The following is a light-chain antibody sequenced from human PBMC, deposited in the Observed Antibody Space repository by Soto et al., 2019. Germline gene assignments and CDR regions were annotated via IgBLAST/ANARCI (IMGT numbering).Light chain of an antibody. J-gene: IGLJ2*01. V-gene: IGLV1-44*01. Sequence: QAVVTQPPSASGTPGQTIAISCSGGSSNIGSHTVNWYQQLPGTAPRLLIYSNNQRPSGVPDRFSGSKSGTSASLAISGLQSEYEGDYYCAAWDDSLNGVVFGGGTKLTVL. CDR3: AAWDDSLNGVV. CDR1: SSNIGSHT. CDR2: SNN.